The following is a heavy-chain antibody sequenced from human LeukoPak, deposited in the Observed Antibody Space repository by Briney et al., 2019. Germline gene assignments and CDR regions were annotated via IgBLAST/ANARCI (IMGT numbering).Heavy chain of an antibody. D-gene: IGHD6-13*01. J-gene: IGHJ4*02. CDR2: ISSGSSYI. V-gene: IGHV3-21*01. Sequence: PGGSLRLSCAASRFTFSSYSMNWVRQAPGKGLEWVSSISSGSSYIYYADSVKGRFTISRDNAKNSLYLQMNSLRAEDTAVYYCARGDPLYSSSWYFTNYWGQGTLVTVSS. CDR1: RFTFSSYS. CDR3: ARGDPLYSSSWYFTNY.